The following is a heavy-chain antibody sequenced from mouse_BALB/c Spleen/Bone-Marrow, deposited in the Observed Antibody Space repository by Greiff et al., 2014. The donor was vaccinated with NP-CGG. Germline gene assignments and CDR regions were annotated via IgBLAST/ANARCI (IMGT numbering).Heavy chain of an antibody. Sequence: QVQLQQSGAELVRPGASVKLSCKASGYTFTSYWMNWVKLRPEQGLEWIGRIDPYDSETHYNQKFRDKAILTVDKSSRIAFMQLSRLTSEDSAVYYCARSPDTYPSMDYWGQGTSVTVSS. V-gene: IGHV1-52*01. CDR1: GYTFTSYW. CDR3: ARSPDTYPSMDY. J-gene: IGHJ4*01. CDR2: IDPYDSET.